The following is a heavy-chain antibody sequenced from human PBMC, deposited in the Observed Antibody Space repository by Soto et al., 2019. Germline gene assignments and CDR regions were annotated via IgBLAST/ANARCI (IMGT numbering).Heavy chain of an antibody. Sequence: SDTLSLTWAASGGSFSGYYWRWIRQPPGKGLEWIGEINHSGSTNYNPSLKSRVTISVDTSKTQFSLKLSSVTAADTAVYYCARVVAYYHDSSGYQPKRYFFDHWRQGTLGTVAS. J-gene: IGHJ4*02. D-gene: IGHD3-22*01. CDR2: INHSGST. CDR1: GGSFSGYY. V-gene: IGHV4-34*01. CDR3: ARVVAYYHDSSGYQPKRYFFDH.